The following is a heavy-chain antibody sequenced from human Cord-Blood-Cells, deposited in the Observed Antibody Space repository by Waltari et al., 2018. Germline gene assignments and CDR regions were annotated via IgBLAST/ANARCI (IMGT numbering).Heavy chain of an antibody. Sequence: QVQLVQSGAEVKKPGSSVKVSCKASGGTFSSYAISWVRQAPGQGLEWMGGIIPILGTANYAQKFQGRVTITADKSTSTAYMELSSLRSEDTAVYYCARLDVVVPAAKSYYYYGMDVWGQGTTVTVSS. CDR1: GGTFSSYA. J-gene: IGHJ6*02. CDR3: ARLDVVVPAAKSYYYYGMDV. V-gene: IGHV1-69*06. CDR2: IIPILGTA. D-gene: IGHD2-2*01.